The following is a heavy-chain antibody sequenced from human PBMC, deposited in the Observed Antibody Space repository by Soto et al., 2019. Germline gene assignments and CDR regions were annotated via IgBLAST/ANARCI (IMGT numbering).Heavy chain of an antibody. D-gene: IGHD3-3*02. CDR3: ARGIKNYFGVDV. CDR1: GFTFSTYW. Sequence: EVQVVETGGGLVQPGGSLRLSCAASGFTFSTYWMHWVRQVPGKGLVWVSRLKGDGSSISYADSVKGRFTISRDNAENTVYLQMDSLRADDTAVYYCARGIKNYFGVDVWGQGTTVTVSS. J-gene: IGHJ6*02. CDR2: LKGDGSSI. V-gene: IGHV3-74*01.